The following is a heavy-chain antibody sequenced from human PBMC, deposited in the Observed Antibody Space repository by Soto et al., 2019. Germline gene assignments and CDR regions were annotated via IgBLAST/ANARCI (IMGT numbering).Heavy chain of an antibody. D-gene: IGHD4-4*01. CDR1: GFTFSDYY. Sequence: GGSLRLSCAASGFTFSDYYMSWIRQAPGKGLEWVSYISSSGSTIYYADSVKGRFTISRDNAKNSLYLQMNSLRAEDTAVYYCASRSYSNYTRYSSYMDVWGKGTTVTVSS. CDR3: ASRSYSNYTRYSSYMDV. CDR2: ISSSGSTI. J-gene: IGHJ6*03. V-gene: IGHV3-11*01.